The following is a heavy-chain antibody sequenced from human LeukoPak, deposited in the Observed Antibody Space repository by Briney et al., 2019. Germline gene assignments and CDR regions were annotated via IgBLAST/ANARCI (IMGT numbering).Heavy chain of an antibody. Sequence: GGSLRLSCTASGFTFCDYAMSWVRQAPGKGLEWVGLIRSKAYGGTIEYAASVKGRFTISRDDSKSIAYLQMNSLKTEDTAVYYCTRGARGFVYWGQGTLVTVSS. CDR3: TRGARGFVY. J-gene: IGHJ4*02. CDR1: GFTFCDYA. V-gene: IGHV3-49*04. CDR2: IRSKAYGGTI.